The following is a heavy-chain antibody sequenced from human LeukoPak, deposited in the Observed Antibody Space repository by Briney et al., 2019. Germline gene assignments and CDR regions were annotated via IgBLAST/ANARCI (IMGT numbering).Heavy chain of an antibody. Sequence: PGGSLRLSCAASGFTFSSYGMHWVRQAPGKGLEWVAVISYDGSNKYYADSVKGRFTISRDNSKNTLYLQMNSLRAEDTAVYYCAREGVSAAAGYYYYYYMDVWGKGTTVTVSS. J-gene: IGHJ6*03. CDR2: ISYDGSNK. D-gene: IGHD6-13*01. V-gene: IGHV3-30*03. CDR3: AREGVSAAAGYYYYYYMDV. CDR1: GFTFSSYG.